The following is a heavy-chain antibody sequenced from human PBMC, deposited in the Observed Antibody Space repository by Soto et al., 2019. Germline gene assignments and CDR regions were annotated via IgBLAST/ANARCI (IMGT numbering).Heavy chain of an antibody. D-gene: IGHD1-26*01. CDR1: GYSISSSNW. CDR2: IYYSGTT. J-gene: IGHJ4*02. V-gene: IGHV4-28*01. Sequence: PSETLSLTCAVSGYSISSSNWWGWIRQPPGKGLEWIGYIYYSGTTYYNPSLKSRVTMSVDTSKNQFSLKLTSVTAVDTAVYYCARPSGSYLYYFDYWGQGTLVTVSS. CDR3: ARPSGSYLYYFDY.